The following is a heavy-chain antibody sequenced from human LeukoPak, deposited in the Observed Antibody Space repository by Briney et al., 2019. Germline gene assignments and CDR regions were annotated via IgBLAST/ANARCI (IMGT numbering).Heavy chain of an antibody. CDR2: ISSSSSYI. Sequence: GGSLRLSCAASGFTFSSYSMNWVRQAPGKGLEWVSSISSSSSYIYYADSVKGRFTISRDNAKNSLYLQMNSLRAEDTAVYHCARDEVDSQNHYYGMDVWGQGTTVTVSS. CDR3: ARDEVDSQNHYYGMDV. D-gene: IGHD5-12*01. J-gene: IGHJ6*02. V-gene: IGHV3-21*01. CDR1: GFTFSSYS.